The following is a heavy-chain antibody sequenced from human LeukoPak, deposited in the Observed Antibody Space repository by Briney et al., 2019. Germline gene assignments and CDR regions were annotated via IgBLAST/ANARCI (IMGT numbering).Heavy chain of an antibody. J-gene: IGHJ4*02. Sequence: GGSLRLSCAASGFSVSSNYMTWVRQAPGKGLEWVSAISGSGGSTYYADSVKGRFTISRDNSKNTLYLQMNSLRAEDTAVYYCVSAPSYRLTYYFDYWGQGTLVTVSS. V-gene: IGHV3-23*01. CDR2: ISGSGGST. CDR3: VSAPSYRLTYYFDY. CDR1: GFSVSSNY. D-gene: IGHD3-16*02.